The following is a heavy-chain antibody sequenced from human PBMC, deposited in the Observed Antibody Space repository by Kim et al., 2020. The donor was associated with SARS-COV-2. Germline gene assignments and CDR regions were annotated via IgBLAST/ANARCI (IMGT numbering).Heavy chain of an antibody. J-gene: IGHJ4*02. CDR1: GFTSSGFTFSNHG. Sequence: GGSLRLSCSASGFTSSGFTFSNHGMHWVRPAPGKGLEGVAIFSHDRSSRYYADSVKGRFTISRDNSQNIIYLEMNILREEYTAVYYWAKEAGDFWSGFNYDLDYWGQGTVVIVSS. CDR3: AKEAGDFWSGFNYDLDY. CDR2: FSHDRSSR. V-gene: IGHV3-30*18. D-gene: IGHD3-3*01.